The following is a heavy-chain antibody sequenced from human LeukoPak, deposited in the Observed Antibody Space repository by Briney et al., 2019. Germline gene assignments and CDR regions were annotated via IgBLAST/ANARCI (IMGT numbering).Heavy chain of an antibody. CDR1: GYIFANYG. CDR2: TSTYNDNT. CDR3: ARGQIYWYFNL. J-gene: IGHJ2*01. Sequence: ASGKPSCKASGYIFANYGISWVRLAAGQRLEWMGWTSTYNDNTNYAQKFQDRVTMTTDTSTSTAYMELRSLRSDDTAVYYCARGQIYWYFNLWGRGTLVTVSS. V-gene: IGHV1-18*01.